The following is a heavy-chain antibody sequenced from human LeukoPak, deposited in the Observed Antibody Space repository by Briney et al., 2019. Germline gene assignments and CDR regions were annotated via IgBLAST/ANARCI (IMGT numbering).Heavy chain of an antibody. CDR3: ATDRGGYGSGSYDY. Sequence: GGSLRLSCAASGFSFSSYAMSWVRQAPGKGMDSDSAISGSGGSTYYADSVKGRFTISRDNSKNTLYLQMNSLRAEDTAVYYCATDRGGYGSGSYDYWGQGTLVTVSS. CDR1: GFSFSSYA. CDR2: ISGSGGST. V-gene: IGHV3-23*01. J-gene: IGHJ4*02. D-gene: IGHD3-10*01.